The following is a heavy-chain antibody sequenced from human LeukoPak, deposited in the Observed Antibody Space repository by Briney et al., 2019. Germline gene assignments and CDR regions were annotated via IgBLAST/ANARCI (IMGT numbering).Heavy chain of an antibody. CDR2: IIPIFGTA. V-gene: IGHV1-69*05. CDR3: AREAHTVRNYYDSSGYYPLRY. CDR1: GYTFTSYA. J-gene: IGHJ4*02. D-gene: IGHD3-22*01. Sequence: ASVKVSCKASGYTFTSYAISWVRQAPGRGLEWMGGIIPIFGTANYAQKFQGRVTITTDESTSTAYMELSSLRSEDTAVYYCAREAHTVRNYYDSSGYYPLRYWGQGTLVTVSS.